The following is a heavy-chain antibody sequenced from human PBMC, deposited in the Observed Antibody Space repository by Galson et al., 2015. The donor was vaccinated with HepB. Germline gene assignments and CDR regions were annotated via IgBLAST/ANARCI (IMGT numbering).Heavy chain of an antibody. V-gene: IGHV3-21*01. D-gene: IGHD5-18*01. Sequence: SLRLSCAASGFNFSNFNMNWVRQAPGKGLEWVSYVSINSRHIYNADAVRGRFTVSRDDAKNSLFLQMNSLRVEDTAIYYCARGRGYSYGSVNFWGQGTLVTVSS. CDR1: GFNFSNFN. CDR3: ARGRGYSYGSVNF. CDR2: VSINSRHI. J-gene: IGHJ4*02.